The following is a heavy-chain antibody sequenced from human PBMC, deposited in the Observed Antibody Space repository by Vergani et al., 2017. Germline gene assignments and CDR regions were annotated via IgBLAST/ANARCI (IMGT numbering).Heavy chain of an antibody. J-gene: IGHJ3*02. CDR2: ILGSGGTT. Sequence: EVQLLESGGGLVQTGGSLRLSCAASGFTFSTYAMSWVRQAPGKGLEWVSVILGSGGTTDYADSVKGRFTISRDNSKNTLYLQMNSLRVEDTALYYCAKGGFRNAFDIWGQGTMVTVSS. CDR3: AKGGFRNAFDI. CDR1: GFTFSTYA. V-gene: IGHV3-23*01.